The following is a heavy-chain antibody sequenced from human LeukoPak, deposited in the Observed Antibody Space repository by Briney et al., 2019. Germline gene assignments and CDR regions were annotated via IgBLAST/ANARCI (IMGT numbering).Heavy chain of an antibody. Sequence: ASVKVSCKASGYTFTSYGISWVRQAPGQGLEWMGWISAYNGNTNYAQKLQGRVTMTTDTSTSTAYMELRSLRSDDTAVCYRARERRYGAPLDYWGQGTLVTVSS. J-gene: IGHJ4*02. CDR2: ISAYNGNT. CDR3: ARERRYGAPLDY. V-gene: IGHV1-18*01. CDR1: GYTFTSYG. D-gene: IGHD4-17*01.